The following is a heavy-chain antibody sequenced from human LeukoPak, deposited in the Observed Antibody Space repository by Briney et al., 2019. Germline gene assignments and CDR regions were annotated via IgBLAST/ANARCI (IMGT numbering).Heavy chain of an antibody. CDR3: ARDRNDAGGYHYH. D-gene: IGHD2-8*02. CDR1: GFTFSSYD. CDR2: IGGNSRTI. Sequence: PGGSLRRSCVASGFTFSSYDMNWVRQAPGKGLEGVSYIGGNSRTIYYADSVKGRFTISRDNAKNSLFLQLNSQRDEDTAVYYCARDRNDAGGYHYHWGQGTLVTVSS. V-gene: IGHV3-48*02. J-gene: IGHJ5*02.